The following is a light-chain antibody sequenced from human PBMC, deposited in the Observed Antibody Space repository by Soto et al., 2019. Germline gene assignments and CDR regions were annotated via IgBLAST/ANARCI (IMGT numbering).Light chain of an antibody. CDR1: QTVWST. Sequence: EIVMTQSPGTLSVSPGERATLSCRASQTVWSTLAWYQQRPGQAPRLLIYGASTRATSIPARFSGSGSGTEFTLSISSLQSEDFAVYYCQQYNKWPLTFGGGTKVEIK. J-gene: IGKJ4*01. V-gene: IGKV3-15*01. CDR3: QQYNKWPLT. CDR2: GAS.